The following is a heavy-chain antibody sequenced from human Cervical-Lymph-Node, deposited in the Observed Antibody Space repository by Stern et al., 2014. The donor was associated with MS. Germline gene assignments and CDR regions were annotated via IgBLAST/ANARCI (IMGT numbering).Heavy chain of an antibody. CDR2: IHDSGGT. J-gene: IGHJ5*02. CDR1: GGSISSSGYY. CDR3: ATTRWDLFTWNWFDP. V-gene: IGHV4-61*02. Sequence: QVQLVQSGPGLVKPSQTLSLTCTVSGGSISSSGYYWSWIRQPADKGLEWIGRIHDSGGTYYNPSLQSRVTISMDTAQNQFSLKLPSVTAADTAVYYCATTRWDLFTWNWFDPWGQGTLVTVSS. D-gene: IGHD1-26*01.